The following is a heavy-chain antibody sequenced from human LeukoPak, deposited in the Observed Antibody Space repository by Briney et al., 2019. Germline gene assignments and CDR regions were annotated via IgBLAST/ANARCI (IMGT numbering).Heavy chain of an antibody. J-gene: IGHJ4*02. D-gene: IGHD6-13*01. CDR1: GVTVSSNY. V-gene: IGHV3-53*01. CDR3: ARGAGPFDY. Sequence: GGSLRLSCAASGVTVSSNYMSWVRQAPGKGLEWVSVIYSGGSTYYADSVKGRFTISRENSKTALYLQMNSLRAEDTVVYYCARGAGPFDYWGQGTLVTVSS. CDR2: IYSGGST.